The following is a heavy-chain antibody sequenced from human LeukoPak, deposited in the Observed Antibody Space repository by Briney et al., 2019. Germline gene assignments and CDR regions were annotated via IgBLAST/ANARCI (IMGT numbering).Heavy chain of an antibody. Sequence: SETLSLTCAVSGGSISSSNWWSLVRQPPGKGLEWIGEIYHSGSTNYNPSLKSRVTISVDKSKNQFSLKLSSVTAADTAVYYCARVREYSSSWYNWFDPWGQGTLVTVSS. J-gene: IGHJ5*02. CDR2: IYHSGST. V-gene: IGHV4-4*02. CDR3: ARVREYSSSWYNWFDP. CDR1: GGSISSSNW. D-gene: IGHD6-13*01.